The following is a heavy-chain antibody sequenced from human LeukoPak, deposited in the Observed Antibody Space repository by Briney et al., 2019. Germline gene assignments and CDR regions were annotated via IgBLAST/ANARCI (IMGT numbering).Heavy chain of an antibody. CDR3: ARGTGNYYGY. CDR1: GFTFSDYW. Sequence: GGSLRLSCAASGFTFSDYWMHWVRQAPGKGLVWVSRIKSDGSSTSYADSVKGRFTITRDSVKSTLYLQMNSLRAEDTAVYYCARGTGNYYGYWGQGTLVTVSS. V-gene: IGHV3-74*01. J-gene: IGHJ4*02. D-gene: IGHD3/OR15-3a*01. CDR2: IKSDGSST.